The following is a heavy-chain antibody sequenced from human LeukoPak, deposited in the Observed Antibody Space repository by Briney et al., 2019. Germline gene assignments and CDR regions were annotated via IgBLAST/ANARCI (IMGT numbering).Heavy chain of an antibody. V-gene: IGHV3-30*04. D-gene: IGHD6-19*01. CDR1: GFTFSSYA. CDR3: ARDSSGRYVMWYWFDP. J-gene: IGHJ5*02. CDR2: ISYDGSNK. Sequence: GGSLRLSCAASGFTFSSYAMHWVRQAPGKGLEWVAVISYDGSNKYYADSVKGRFTISRDNSKNTLYLQMNSLRAEDTAVYYCARDSSGRYVMWYWFDPWGQGTLVTVSS.